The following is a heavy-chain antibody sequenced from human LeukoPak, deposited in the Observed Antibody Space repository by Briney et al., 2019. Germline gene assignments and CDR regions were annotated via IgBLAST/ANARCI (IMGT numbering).Heavy chain of an antibody. J-gene: IGHJ5*02. CDR2: ISGSGDNK. CDR1: GFTFSNYA. CDR3: AKGMSGSNPYIWFDP. D-gene: IGHD1-26*01. V-gene: IGHV3-23*01. Sequence: GSLRLSCVVSGFTFSNYAMSWVRQAPGKGLQWVSVISGSGDNKYYADSMKGRFTISRDNSKNTLYLQINSLRADDTAIYYCAKGMSGSNPYIWFDPWGQGTLVTVSS.